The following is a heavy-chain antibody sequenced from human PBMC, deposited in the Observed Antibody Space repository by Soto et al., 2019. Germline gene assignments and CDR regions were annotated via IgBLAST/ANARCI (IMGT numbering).Heavy chain of an antibody. CDR3: AREPSSGWYNNWFDP. CDR2: ISAYNGNT. Sequence: GASVKVSCKASGYTFTSYGISWVRQAPGQGLEWMGWISAYNGNTNYAQKLQGRVTMTTDTSTSTAYMELRSLRSDDTAVYYCAREPSSGWYNNWFDPWGQGTLVTVSS. J-gene: IGHJ5*02. CDR1: GYTFTSYG. V-gene: IGHV1-18*01. D-gene: IGHD6-19*01.